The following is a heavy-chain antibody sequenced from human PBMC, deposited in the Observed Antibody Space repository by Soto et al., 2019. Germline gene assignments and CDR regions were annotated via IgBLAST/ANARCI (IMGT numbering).Heavy chain of an antibody. Sequence: ASVNVSCKASGYTFTSYGISWVRQAPGQGLEWMGWISAYNGNTNYAQKLQGRVTMTTDTSTSTAYMELRSLRSDDTAVYYCARDGFIETPNWFDPWGQGTLVTVSS. D-gene: IGHD1-26*01. CDR2: ISAYNGNT. V-gene: IGHV1-18*01. J-gene: IGHJ5*02. CDR3: ARDGFIETPNWFDP. CDR1: GYTFTSYG.